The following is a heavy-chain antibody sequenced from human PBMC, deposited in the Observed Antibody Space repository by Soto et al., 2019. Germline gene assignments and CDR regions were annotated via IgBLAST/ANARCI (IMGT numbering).Heavy chain of an antibody. V-gene: IGHV3-9*01. Sequence: AGGSLRLSCAASGFTFDDYAMHWVRQAPGKGLEWVSGISWNSGSIGYADSVKGRFTISRDNAKNSLYLQMNSLRAEDTALYYFSKKRGKSRPFGLRGQGTLVTVSS. CDR1: GFTFDDYA. CDR2: ISWNSGSI. J-gene: IGHJ1*01. CDR3: SKKRGKSRPFGL. D-gene: IGHD3-16*01.